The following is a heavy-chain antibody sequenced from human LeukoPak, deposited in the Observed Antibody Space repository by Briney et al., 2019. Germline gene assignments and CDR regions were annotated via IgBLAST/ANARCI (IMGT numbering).Heavy chain of an antibody. CDR3: AGSFSGSYHSAFDI. CDR2: IYYSGST. V-gene: IGHV4-30-4*08. Sequence: SETLPLTCTVSGGSISSGDYYWSWIRQPPGKGLEWIGYIYYSGSTYYNPSLKSRVTISVDTSKNQFSLKLSSVTAADTAVYYCAGSFSGSYHSAFDIWGQGTMVTVSS. D-gene: IGHD1-26*01. CDR1: GGSISSGDYY. J-gene: IGHJ3*02.